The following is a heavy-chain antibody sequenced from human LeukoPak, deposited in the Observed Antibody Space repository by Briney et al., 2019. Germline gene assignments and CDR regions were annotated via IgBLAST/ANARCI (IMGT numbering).Heavy chain of an antibody. CDR3: ARGGLDDWLLLVY. CDR1: GGTFSSYA. CDR2: IIPIFGTA. D-gene: IGHD3-9*01. Sequence: ASVKVSCKASGGTFSSYAISWVRQAPGQGLEWMGGIIPIFGTANYAQKFQGRVTITRDTSASTAYMELSSLRSEDTAVYYCARGGLDDWLLLVYWGQGTLVTVSS. V-gene: IGHV1-69*05. J-gene: IGHJ4*02.